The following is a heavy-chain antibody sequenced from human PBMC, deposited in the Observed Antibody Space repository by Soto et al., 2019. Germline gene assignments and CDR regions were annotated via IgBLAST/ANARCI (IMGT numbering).Heavy chain of an antibody. V-gene: IGHV3-30*18. CDR3: AKSVSSSWLYYYYYGMDV. CDR2: ISYDGSNK. D-gene: IGHD6-13*01. CDR1: GFTFSSYG. Sequence: QVQLVESGGGVVQPGRSLRLSCAASGFTFSSYGMHWVRQAPGKGLEWVAVISYDGSNKYYADSVKGRFTISRDNSKNTLYLQMNSLRAEDTAVYYRAKSVSSSWLYYYYYGMDVWGQGTTVTVSS. J-gene: IGHJ6*02.